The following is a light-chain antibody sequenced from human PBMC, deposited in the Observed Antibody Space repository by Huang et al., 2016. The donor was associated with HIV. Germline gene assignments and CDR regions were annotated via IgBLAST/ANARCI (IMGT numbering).Light chain of an antibody. Sequence: IVMTQSPVTLSVFPGQRVTVSCRASESASSNFAWYQQKPGQPPRLIIFVVSTRASVIPARFSGNGLGTKLTLTLSGLQSEDFAVYYCQQYNNWPVTFGGGTKVDMK. J-gene: IGKJ3*01. CDR3: QQYNNWPVT. CDR2: VVS. V-gene: IGKV3-15*01. CDR1: ESASSN.